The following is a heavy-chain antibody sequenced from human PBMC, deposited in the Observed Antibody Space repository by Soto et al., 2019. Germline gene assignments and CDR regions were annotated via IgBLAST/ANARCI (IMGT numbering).Heavy chain of an antibody. J-gene: IGHJ6*01. Sequence: QVQLQESGPGLVKPSQTLSLTCTVSGGSISSGDYCWGWIRQPPGKGLEWIGYIYYSGNTYYKPSLNSRVTLSVDTSKNQFSLKLSSVTAADTAVYYCARASPVVTDVWGQGTAVTVSS. CDR2: IYYSGNT. D-gene: IGHD5-18*01. CDR1: GGSISSGDYC. CDR3: ARASPVVTDV. V-gene: IGHV4-30-4*01.